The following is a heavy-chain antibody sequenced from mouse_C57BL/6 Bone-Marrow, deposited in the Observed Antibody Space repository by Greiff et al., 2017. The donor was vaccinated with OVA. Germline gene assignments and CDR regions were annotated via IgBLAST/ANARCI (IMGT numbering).Heavy chain of an antibody. V-gene: IGHV1-15*01. CDR1: GYTFTDYE. Sequence: QVQLQQSGAELVRPGASVTLSCKASGYTFTDYEMHWVKQTPVHGLEWIGAIDPETGGTAYNQKFKGKATLTADKSSSTAYMELRSLTSEDSAVYYCTKDWSFDYWGQGTTLTVSS. CDR2: IDPETGGT. J-gene: IGHJ2*01. CDR3: TKDWSFDY.